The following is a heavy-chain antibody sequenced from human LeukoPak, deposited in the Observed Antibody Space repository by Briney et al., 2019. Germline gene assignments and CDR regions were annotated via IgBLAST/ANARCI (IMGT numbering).Heavy chain of an antibody. CDR1: EYTFTGYY. D-gene: IGHD2-21*02. V-gene: IGHV1-2*02. J-gene: IGHJ3*01. CDR3: ARSDHVTADAFDF. Sequence: ASVKVSCKASEYTFTGYYIHWVRRAPGQGLEWMGWINPNNGGTRYAQKLQGRVTMTRDTSISTAYMELSRLSSDDTAVYYCARSDHVTADAFDFWGQGTMVTVSS. CDR2: INPNNGGT.